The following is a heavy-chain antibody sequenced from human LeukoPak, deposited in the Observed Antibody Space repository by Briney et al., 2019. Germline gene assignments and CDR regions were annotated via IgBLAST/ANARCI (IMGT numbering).Heavy chain of an antibody. CDR2: ISSSSSYI. CDR1: GFTFSSYS. J-gene: IGHJ4*02. CDR3: ARDLDPYSAFPYYFDY. V-gene: IGHV3-21*01. Sequence: GGSLRLSCAASGFTFSSYSMNWVRQAPGKRLEWVSSISSSSSYIYYADSVKGRFTISRDNAKNSLYLQMNSLRAEDTAVYYCARDLDPYSAFPYYFDYWGQGTLVTVSS. D-gene: IGHD1-26*01.